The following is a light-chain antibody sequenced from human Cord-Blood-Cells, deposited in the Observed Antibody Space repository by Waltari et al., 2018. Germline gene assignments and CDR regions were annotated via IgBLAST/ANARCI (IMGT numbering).Light chain of an antibody. CDR2: DVS. CDR3: SSYTSSSTVV. Sequence: QSALTQHASVSGSPGQSITISCTGTSSDVGGYNYVSWYQQHPGNAPKLMIYDVSNRPSGVANRFSGSKSGNTASLTISGLQAEDEADYYCSSYTSSSTVVFGGGTKLTVL. V-gene: IGLV2-14*01. J-gene: IGLJ2*01. CDR1: SSDVGGYNY.